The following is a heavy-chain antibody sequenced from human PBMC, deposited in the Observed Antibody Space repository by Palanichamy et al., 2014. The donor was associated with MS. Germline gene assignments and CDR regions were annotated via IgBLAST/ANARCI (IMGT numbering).Heavy chain of an antibody. CDR2: ISYDGKNK. V-gene: IGHV3-30*04. CDR3: ARALPPKIMGATGY. Sequence: QLQLVESGGGVVEPGRSLRLSCAASGFIFYGYALHWVRQAPGKGLEWVAIISYDGKNKYYADSVKGRFTISRDNSNNTLYLQINTLKTEDTAIYYCARALPPKIMGATGYWGQGTLVTVSS. D-gene: IGHD1-26*01. J-gene: IGHJ4*02. CDR1: GFIFYGYA.